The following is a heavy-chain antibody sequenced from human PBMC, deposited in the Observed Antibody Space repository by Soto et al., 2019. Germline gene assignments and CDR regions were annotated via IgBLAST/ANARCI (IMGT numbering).Heavy chain of an antibody. CDR1: GFPFSTSA. D-gene: IGHD1-26*01. Sequence: EVPLLESGGGLVQPGGSLRLSCAASGFPFSTSAMNWVRQAPGKGLEWVSIISGSSDAAYYAESVKGRFASSRDNSKNTLYLQMNSLRAEDTAVYYCAKYSGSDPVYNGLGLWGKWTTVTVSP. J-gene: IGHJ6*04. CDR2: ISGSSDAA. V-gene: IGHV3-23*01. CDR3: AKYSGSDPVYNGLGL.